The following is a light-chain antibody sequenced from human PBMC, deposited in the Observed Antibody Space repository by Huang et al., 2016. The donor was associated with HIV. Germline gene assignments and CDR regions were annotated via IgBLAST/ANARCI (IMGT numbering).Light chain of an antibody. J-gene: IGKJ1*01. CDR3: QQYNHWPKA. CDR1: QSVGSN. Sequence: ELVMTQSPATLSVSPGDRATLSGRASQSVGSNLAWYQQKPGQAPRLLIYGTSTRATDSPARLSGRGSGTDFALTITSLQSEDFAVYYCQQYNHWPKAFGQGTKVEIK. CDR2: GTS. V-gene: IGKV3-15*01.